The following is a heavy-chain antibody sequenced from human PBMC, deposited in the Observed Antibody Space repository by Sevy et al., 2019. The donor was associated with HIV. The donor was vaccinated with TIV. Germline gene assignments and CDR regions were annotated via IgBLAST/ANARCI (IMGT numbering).Heavy chain of an antibody. J-gene: IGHJ4*02. CDR1: GFTFSSYG. Sequence: GGSLRLSCAASGFTFSSYGMHWVRQAPGKWLEWVAVIWYDGSNKYYADSVKGRFTISRDNSKNTLYLQMNSLRAEDTAVYYCARDFRYFGYGDYFDYWGQGTLVTVSS. CDR2: IWYDGSNK. V-gene: IGHV3-33*01. CDR3: ARDFRYFGYGDYFDY. D-gene: IGHD5-18*01.